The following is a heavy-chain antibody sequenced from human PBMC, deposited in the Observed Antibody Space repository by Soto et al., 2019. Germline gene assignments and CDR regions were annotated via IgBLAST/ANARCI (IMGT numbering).Heavy chain of an antibody. CDR3: GKVLVGATGHTDSDS. D-gene: IGHD2-15*01. CDR2: IDYNGVT. V-gene: IGHV4-39*01. J-gene: IGHJ4*02. Sequence: SETLSLTCTVSGGSIYRSGYYWGWIRQPPGRGLEWIGNIDYNGVTYSNPSLKSRVTISRDTSKNQLSLKLASVTAADTALYYCGKVLVGATGHTDSDSWGPGTLVT. CDR1: GGSIYRSGYY.